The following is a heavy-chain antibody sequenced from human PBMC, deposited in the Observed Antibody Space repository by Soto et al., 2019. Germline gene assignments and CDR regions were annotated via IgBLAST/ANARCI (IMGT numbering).Heavy chain of an antibody. CDR3: AREGFSRAVAVDY. CDR1: GYTFTSYD. J-gene: IGHJ4*02. D-gene: IGHD2-15*01. V-gene: IGHV1-8*01. Sequence: ASVKVSCKASGYTFTSYDINWVRQATGQGLEWMGWMNPNSGNTGYAQKFQGRVTMTRDTSTSTVYMELSGLRSEDTAVYYCAREGFSRAVAVDYWGQGTLVTVSS. CDR2: MNPNSGNT.